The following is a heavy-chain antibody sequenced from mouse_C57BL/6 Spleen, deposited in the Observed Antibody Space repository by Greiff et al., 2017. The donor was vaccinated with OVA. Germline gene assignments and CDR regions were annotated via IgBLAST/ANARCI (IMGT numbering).Heavy chain of an antibody. Sequence: VQLQESGAELVKPGASVKLSCKASGYTFTSYWMHWVKQRPGQGLEWIGMIHPNSGSTNYNEKFKSKATLTVDKSSSTAYMQLSSLTSEDSAVYYCARDYAMDYWGQGTSVTVSS. CDR1: GYTFTSYW. CDR2: IHPNSGST. CDR3: ARDYAMDY. J-gene: IGHJ4*01. V-gene: IGHV1-64*01.